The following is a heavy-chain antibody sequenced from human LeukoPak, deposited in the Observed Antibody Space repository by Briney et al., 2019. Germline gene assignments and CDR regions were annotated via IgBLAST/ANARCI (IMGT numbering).Heavy chain of an antibody. CDR3: ARELLYFDLMSGYVRGEAFDI. D-gene: IGHD2-8*01. CDR2: IYHSGST. Sequence: SETLSLTCIVSGGSISSGEYYWSWIRQPPGKGLEWIGYIYHSGSTYYSPSLKSRVIISVDKPKNQFSLNLSSVTAADTAVYYCARELLYFDLMSGYVRGEAFDIWGQGTMVTVSS. V-gene: IGHV4-30-4*01. CDR1: GGSISSGEYY. J-gene: IGHJ3*02.